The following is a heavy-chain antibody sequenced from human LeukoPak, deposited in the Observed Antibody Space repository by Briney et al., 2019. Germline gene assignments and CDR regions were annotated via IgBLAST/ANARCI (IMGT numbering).Heavy chain of an antibody. CDR2: IYYSGTT. CDR1: GGSISSGSYY. D-gene: IGHD1-26*01. Sequence: PSETLSLTCNVSGGSISSGSYYWGWIRQPPGKGLEWIGTIYYSGTTYYNPSLKSRVTISVDTSKNQFSLKLSAVTAADTAVYYCARHAHSGSYLDAFDIWGQGTMVTVS. V-gene: IGHV4-39*01. CDR3: ARHAHSGSYLDAFDI. J-gene: IGHJ3*02.